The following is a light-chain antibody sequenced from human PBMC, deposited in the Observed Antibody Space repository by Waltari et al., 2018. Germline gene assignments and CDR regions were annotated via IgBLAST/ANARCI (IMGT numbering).Light chain of an antibody. CDR2: DVS. J-gene: IGKJ4*01. CDR1: QSVIRD. Sequence: EIVLTQSPATLSLSPGERAALSCRASQSVIRDLAWYRQKPGQAPRLLIFDVSIRATGTPVRFSGSGYGTDFTLTISSLEPEDFAVYYYQQRRDWPLTFGGGTKVEIK. V-gene: IGKV3-11*01. CDR3: QQRRDWPLT.